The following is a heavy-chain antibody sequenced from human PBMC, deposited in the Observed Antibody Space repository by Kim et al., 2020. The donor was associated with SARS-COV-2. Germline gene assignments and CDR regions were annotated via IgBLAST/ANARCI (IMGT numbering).Heavy chain of an antibody. CDR1: GFSFSNFW. CDR3: VRDIVVITAAHHFDN. J-gene: IGHJ4*02. CDR2: VNQNGNDK. V-gene: IGHV3-7*03. Sequence: GGSLRLSCAVSGFSFSNFWMSWVRQTPGKGLEWVANVNQNGNDKYYMDSVKGRFTISKDIAGNSLYLHMSSLRVEDTGVYYCVRDIVVITAAHHFDNWGQGVLVTVSS. D-gene: IGHD2-2*01.